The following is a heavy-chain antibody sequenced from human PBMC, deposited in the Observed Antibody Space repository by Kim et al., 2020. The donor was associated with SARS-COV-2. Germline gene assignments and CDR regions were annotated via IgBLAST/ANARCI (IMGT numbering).Heavy chain of an antibody. CDR3: ATASIARNQRNWFDP. CDR2: FDPEDGET. V-gene: IGHV1-24*01. CDR1: GYTLTELS. D-gene: IGHD1-1*01. J-gene: IGHJ5*02. Sequence: ASVKVSCKVSGYTLTELSMHWVRQAPGKGLEWMGGFDPEDGETIYAQKFQGRVTMTEDTSTDTAYMELSSLRSEDTAVYYCATASIARNQRNWFDPWGQGTLVTVSS.